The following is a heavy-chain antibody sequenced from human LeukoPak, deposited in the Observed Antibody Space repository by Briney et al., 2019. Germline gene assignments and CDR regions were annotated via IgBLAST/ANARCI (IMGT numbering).Heavy chain of an antibody. CDR3: ARGSAVAGTRWFDP. Sequence: SETLSLTCAVYGGSFSGYYWSWIRQPPGKGLEWIGEINRSGSTNYNPSLKSRVTISVDTSKNQLSLKLSSVTAADTAVYYCARGSAVAGTRWFDPWGQGTLVTVSS. CDR1: GGSFSGYY. J-gene: IGHJ5*02. CDR2: INRSGST. V-gene: IGHV4-34*01. D-gene: IGHD6-19*01.